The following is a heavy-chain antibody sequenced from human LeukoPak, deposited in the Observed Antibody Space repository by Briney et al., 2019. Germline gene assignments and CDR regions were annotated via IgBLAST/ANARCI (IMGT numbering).Heavy chain of an antibody. D-gene: IGHD1-26*01. CDR1: GGSFSGYY. V-gene: IGHV4-34*01. CDR3: ARHLGDLFSGSYYY. Sequence: AETLSLTCAVYGGSFSGYYWSWMRQPPRKRLQWIREINHSGSTNYNPALKCRFTISVDTSQKQFSLKLSPVTPADAAVYYCARHLGDLFSGSYYYWGEGTLVTVSS. J-gene: IGHJ4*02. CDR2: INHSGST.